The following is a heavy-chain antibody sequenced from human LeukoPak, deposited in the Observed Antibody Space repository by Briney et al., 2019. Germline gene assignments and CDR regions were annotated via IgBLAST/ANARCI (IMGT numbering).Heavy chain of an antibody. V-gene: IGHV3-21*06. D-gene: IGHD3-10*01. CDR1: GFTFSDYS. CDR3: VRERFHGSGAPKFDF. Sequence: GGSLRLSCAASGFTFSDYSMNWVRQTPRKGLEWVSCISGSGSYIYYADSLRGRFTISRDNAKNSLILQVNSLRAEDTAVYYCVRERFHGSGAPKFDFWGQGTLVTASS. J-gene: IGHJ4*02. CDR2: ISGSGSYI.